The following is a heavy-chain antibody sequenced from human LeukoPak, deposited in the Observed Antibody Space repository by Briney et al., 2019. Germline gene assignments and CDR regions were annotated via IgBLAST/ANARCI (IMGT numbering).Heavy chain of an antibody. CDR3: AKQSYARSLGE. CDR2: TNSGGTTT. D-gene: IGHD3-10*02. V-gene: IGHV3-23*01. Sequence: GGSLRLSCATSGFPFSDFSMTGVRQAQGKGLEWISTTNSGGTTTYYAESVKGRFTISRDNFKNALYLQMSSLRVEDTATYYCAKQSYARSLGEGGPGTLVTVSS. J-gene: IGHJ4*02. CDR1: GFPFSDFS.